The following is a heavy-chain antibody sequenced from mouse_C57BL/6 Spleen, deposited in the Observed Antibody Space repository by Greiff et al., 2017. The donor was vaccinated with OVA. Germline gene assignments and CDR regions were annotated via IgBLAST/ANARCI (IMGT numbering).Heavy chain of an antibody. Sequence: EVNVVESGGGLVQPGGSLKLSCAASGFTFSDYYMYWVRQTPEKRLEWVAYISNGGGSTYYPDTVKGRFTISRDNAKNTLYLQMSRLKSEDTAMYYCASFYYDYDGDWYFDVWGTGTTVTVSS. CDR3: ASFYYDYDGDWYFDV. V-gene: IGHV5-12*01. CDR2: ISNGGGST. CDR1: GFTFSDYY. D-gene: IGHD2-4*01. J-gene: IGHJ1*03.